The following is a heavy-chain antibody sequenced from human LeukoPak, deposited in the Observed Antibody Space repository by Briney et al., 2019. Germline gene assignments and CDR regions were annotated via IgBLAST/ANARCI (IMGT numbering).Heavy chain of an antibody. CDR1: GFIFSNYV. Sequence: QSGGSLRLSCAGSGFIFSNYVLHWVRQSPDKGLEWLALISADGNAKFYADSVKGRFTISRDNAKNSLYLQMNSLRAEDTAVYYCAELGITMIGGVWGKGTTVTISS. V-gene: IGHV3-30*04. J-gene: IGHJ6*04. D-gene: IGHD3-10*02. CDR2: ISADGNAK. CDR3: AELGITMIGGV.